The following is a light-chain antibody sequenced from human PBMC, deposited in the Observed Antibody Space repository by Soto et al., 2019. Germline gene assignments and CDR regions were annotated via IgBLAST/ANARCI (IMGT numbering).Light chain of an antibody. Sequence: IVLTHLAGTLSLNPGERATLSCRASQSVSNNYLAWYQQKPGQAPRLVIFGASNRATGIPDRFSASGSGTEFTLTISRLEPEDVAVYYCQQYATSPLTFGHGTNVDI. V-gene: IGKV3-20*01. CDR2: GAS. CDR3: QQYATSPLT. J-gene: IGKJ1*01. CDR1: QSVSNNY.